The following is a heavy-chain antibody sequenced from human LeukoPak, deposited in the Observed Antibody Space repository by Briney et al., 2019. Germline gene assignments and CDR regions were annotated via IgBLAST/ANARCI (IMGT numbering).Heavy chain of an antibody. D-gene: IGHD2-21*02. Sequence: SETLSLTCTVSGGSISSYHWSWIRQPPGKGLEWIGYIYYSGSTNYNPSLKSRVTISVDTSKNQFSLKLSSVTAADTAVYYCARGCGGDCSSAFDIWGQGTMVTVSS. J-gene: IGHJ3*02. CDR2: IYYSGST. CDR1: GGSISSYH. V-gene: IGHV4-59*08. CDR3: ARGCGGDCSSAFDI.